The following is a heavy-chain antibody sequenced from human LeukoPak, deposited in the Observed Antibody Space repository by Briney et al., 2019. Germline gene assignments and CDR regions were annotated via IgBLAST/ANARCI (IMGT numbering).Heavy chain of an antibody. CDR2: ISGSGGST. CDR1: GFTFSSYA. J-gene: IGHJ6*03. D-gene: IGHD2-2*02. V-gene: IGHV3-23*01. CDR3: AKDGEYCSSTSCYTYYYYYMDV. Sequence: PGGSLRLSCAASGFTFSSYAMSWVRQAPGKGLEWVSAISGSGGSTYYADSVKGRFTISRDNSKNTLYLQMNSLRAEDTAVYYCAKDGEYCSSTSCYTYYYYYMDVWGKGTTVTVSS.